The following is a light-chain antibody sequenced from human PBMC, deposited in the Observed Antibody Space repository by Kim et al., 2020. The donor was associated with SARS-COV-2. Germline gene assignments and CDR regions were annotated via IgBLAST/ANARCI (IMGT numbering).Light chain of an antibody. CDR3: SSHASPKNAFV. CDR1: SSDVGRYDF. Sequence: QSVTISCTGTSSDVGRYDFVSWYQHHPGKAPKVIIYEVTKRSSGVPDRFSGSKSGNTASLTVSGLQAEDEADYYCSSHASPKNAFVFGTGTMVTVL. CDR2: EVT. V-gene: IGLV2-8*01. J-gene: IGLJ1*01.